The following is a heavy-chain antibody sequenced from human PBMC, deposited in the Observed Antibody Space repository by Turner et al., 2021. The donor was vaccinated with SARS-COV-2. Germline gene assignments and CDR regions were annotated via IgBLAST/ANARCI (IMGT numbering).Heavy chain of an antibody. CDR1: GFTFSTYS. CDR2: IDSSSSTI. CDR3: ASPFDY. J-gene: IGHJ4*02. Sequence: EVHLVESGGGLVQPGGSLRLSCVASGFTFSTYSMNWVRQAPGKGLEWVSYIDSSSSTIYYADSVKGRFTISRDNANNSLYLQMNSLRADDTAVYYCASPFDYWGQGTLVTVSS. V-gene: IGHV3-48*01.